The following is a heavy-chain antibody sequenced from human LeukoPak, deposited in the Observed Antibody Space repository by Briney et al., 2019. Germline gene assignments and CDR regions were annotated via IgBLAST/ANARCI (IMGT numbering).Heavy chain of an antibody. CDR3: ARGSGYSYGQFGY. D-gene: IGHD5-18*01. CDR1: GGSISSGGYS. J-gene: IGHJ4*02. Sequence: SQTLSLTCAVSGGSISSGGYSWSWIRQPPGKGLEWIGYIYHSGSTYYNPSLKSRVTISVDRSKNQFSLKLSSVTAADTAVYYCARGSGYSYGQFGYWGQEALVTVSS. CDR2: IYHSGST. V-gene: IGHV4-30-2*01.